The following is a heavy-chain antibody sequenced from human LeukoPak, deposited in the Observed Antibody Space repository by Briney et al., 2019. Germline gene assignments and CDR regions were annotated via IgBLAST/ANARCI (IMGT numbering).Heavy chain of an antibody. CDR3: AKGGFQFDS. Sequence: SETLSLTCTASGGSISSYYWSWIRQPPGKGLEWIGYVYNSGSTNYNPSLKSRVTISVDMSKNQFSLKLSSVTAADTAVYYCAKGGFQFDSWGQGTLVTVSS. D-gene: IGHD2-21*01. CDR1: GGSISSYY. CDR2: VYNSGST. V-gene: IGHV4-59*01. J-gene: IGHJ4*02.